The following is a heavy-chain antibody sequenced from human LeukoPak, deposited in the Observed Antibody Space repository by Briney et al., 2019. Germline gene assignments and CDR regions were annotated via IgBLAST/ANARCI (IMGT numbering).Heavy chain of an antibody. CDR2: IWYDGSNK. CDR1: GFTFSSYG. Sequence: PGRSLRLSCAASGFTFSSYGMHWVRQAPGKGLEWVAVIWYDGSNKYYADSVKGRFAISRDNSKNTLYLQMNSLRAEDTAVYYCARGIVGATLPDAFDIWGQGKMVTVSS. CDR3: ARGIVGATLPDAFDI. J-gene: IGHJ3*02. D-gene: IGHD1-26*01. V-gene: IGHV3-33*01.